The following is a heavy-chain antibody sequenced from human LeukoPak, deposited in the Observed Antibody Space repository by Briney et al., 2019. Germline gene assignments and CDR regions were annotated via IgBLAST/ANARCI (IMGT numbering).Heavy chain of an antibody. V-gene: IGHV3-30*02. Sequence: GGSLRLSCAASGFTFSSYSMNWVRQAPGKGLEWVAFIRYDGSNKYYADSVKGRFTISRDNSKNTLYLQMNSLRAEDTAVYYCAKENYDILTGLYYYYYMDVWGKGTTVTISS. CDR1: GFTFSSYS. D-gene: IGHD3-9*01. CDR2: IRYDGSNK. CDR3: AKENYDILTGLYYYYYMDV. J-gene: IGHJ6*03.